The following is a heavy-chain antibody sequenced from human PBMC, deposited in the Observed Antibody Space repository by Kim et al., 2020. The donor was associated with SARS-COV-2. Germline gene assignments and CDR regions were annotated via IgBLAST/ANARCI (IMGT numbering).Heavy chain of an antibody. CDR1: GYTFTSYA. CDR2: INTNTGNP. J-gene: IGHJ6*02. V-gene: IGHV7-4-1*02. CDR3: AREFSNTIFGVVPWYYYYYGMDV. Sequence: ASVKVSCKASGYTFTSYAMNWVRQAPGQGLEWMGWINTNTGNPTYAQGFTGRFVFSLDTSVSTAYLQISSLKAEDTAVYYCAREFSNTIFGVVPWYYYYYGMDVWGQGTTVTVSS. D-gene: IGHD3-3*01.